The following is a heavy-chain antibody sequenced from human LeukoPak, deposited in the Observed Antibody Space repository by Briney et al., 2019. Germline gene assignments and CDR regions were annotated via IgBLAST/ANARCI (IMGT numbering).Heavy chain of an antibody. D-gene: IGHD1-1*01. CDR2: ISRSGRNT. CDR3: ARNAACTTSTCYKQIDS. J-gene: IGHJ4*02. CDR1: EFTFSTYS. Sequence: GGSLRLSCAASEFTFSTYSMNWVRQAPGKGLEWVSFISRSGRNTDYADSVKGRFTISRDDAKNSLYLQLNSLRADDTGVYYCARNAACTTSTCYKQIDSWGQGTLVTVSS. V-gene: IGHV3-48*04.